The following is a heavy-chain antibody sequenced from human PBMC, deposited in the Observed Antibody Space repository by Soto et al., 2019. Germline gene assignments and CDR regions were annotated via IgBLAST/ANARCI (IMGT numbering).Heavy chain of an antibody. CDR2: IYYSGST. V-gene: IGHV4-61*01. D-gene: IGHD1-26*01. J-gene: IGHJ4*02. CDR1: GGSVSSGSYY. CDR3: ARAGLGDGSDY. Sequence: QVQLQESGPGLVKPSETLSLTCTVSGGSVSSGSYYWSWIRQPPGKGLEWIGYIYYSGSTNYNPSLKXRXTXSXDTSKNQFSLKLSSVTAADTAVYYCARAGLGDGSDYWGQGTLVTVSS.